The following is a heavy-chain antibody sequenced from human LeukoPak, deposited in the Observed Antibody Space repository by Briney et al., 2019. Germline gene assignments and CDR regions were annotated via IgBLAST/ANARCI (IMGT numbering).Heavy chain of an antibody. CDR3: ARVLRYCSGGNCYSGGLGYMDV. V-gene: IGHV1-46*01. J-gene: IGHJ6*03. CDR1: GYTFTSYY. Sequence: GASVKVSCKASGYTFTSYYMHWVRQAPGQGLEWMGIINPSGGSTIYAQKLQGRVTMTRDMSTSTVYMELSSMRSEDTGVYYCARVLRYCSGGNCYSGGLGYMDVWGKGTTVTISS. CDR2: INPSGGST. D-gene: IGHD2-15*01.